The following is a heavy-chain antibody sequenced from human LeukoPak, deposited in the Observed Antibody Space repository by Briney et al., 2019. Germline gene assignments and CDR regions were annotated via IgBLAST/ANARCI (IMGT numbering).Heavy chain of an antibody. Sequence: ASVKVSCKASGYTFTSYAMNWVRQAPGQGLEWMGWINTNTGNPTYAQGFTGRFVFSLDTSVSTAYLQISSLKAEDTAVYYCARDEKLRYFDWSPDFDYWGQGTLVTVSS. CDR1: GYTFTSYA. J-gene: IGHJ4*02. V-gene: IGHV7-4-1*02. D-gene: IGHD3-9*01. CDR2: INTNTGNP. CDR3: ARDEKLRYFDWSPDFDY.